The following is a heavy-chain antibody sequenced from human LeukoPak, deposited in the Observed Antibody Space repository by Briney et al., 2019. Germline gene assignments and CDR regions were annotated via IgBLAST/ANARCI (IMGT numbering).Heavy chain of an antibody. Sequence: SSVKVSCKASGGTFSSYAISWVRQAPGQGLEWMGGIIPIFGTANYAQKFQGRVTITADESTSTAYMELSSLRSEDTAVYYRARVISGGCSSTSCYSTVNDAFDIWGQGTMVTVSS. D-gene: IGHD2-2*01. CDR1: GGTFSSYA. CDR2: IIPIFGTA. CDR3: ARVISGGCSSTSCYSTVNDAFDI. J-gene: IGHJ3*02. V-gene: IGHV1-69*01.